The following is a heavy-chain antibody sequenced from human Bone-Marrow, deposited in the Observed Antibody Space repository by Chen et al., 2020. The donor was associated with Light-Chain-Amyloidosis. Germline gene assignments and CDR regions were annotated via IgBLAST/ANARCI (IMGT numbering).Heavy chain of an antibody. D-gene: IGHD3-16*01. CDR3: ARGVMMLYSGHPTLDY. J-gene: IGHJ4*02. Sequence: EMQLAESGGGLVQPGRSLRLSCSGSGFTFGDSALNWVRQVPGRGLEWVGFIRSKGYGGTAEYAASAKGRFTISRDDSKSIAYLQMNSLKTEDTAVYYCARGVMMLYSGHPTLDYWGQGALVTVSS. CDR2: IRSKGYGGTA. V-gene: IGHV3-49*04. CDR1: GFTFGDSA.